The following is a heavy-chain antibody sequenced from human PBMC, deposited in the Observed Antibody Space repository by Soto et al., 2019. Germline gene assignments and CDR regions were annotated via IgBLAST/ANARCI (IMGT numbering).Heavy chain of an antibody. CDR2: INHSGST. CDR1: GGSFSGYY. D-gene: IGHD3-9*01. CDR3: ARVGILRYFDWHDYYYYYGMDV. J-gene: IGHJ6*02. Sequence: SETLSLTCAVYGGSFSGYYWSWIRQPPGKGLEWIGEINHSGSTNYNPSLKSRVTISVDTSKNQFSLKLSSVTAADTAVYYCARVGILRYFDWHDYYYYYGMDVWGQGTTVTVSS. V-gene: IGHV4-34*01.